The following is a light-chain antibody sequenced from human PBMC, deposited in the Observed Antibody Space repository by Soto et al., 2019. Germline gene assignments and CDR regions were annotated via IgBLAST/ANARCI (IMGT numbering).Light chain of an antibody. CDR3: QQYGSSPLT. V-gene: IGKV3-20*01. J-gene: IGKJ4*01. Sequence: SPGTLSLSPGERATLSCRASQSVSSSYLAWYQQKPGQAPRLLIYGASSRATGIPDRFSSSGSGTDFTLTISRLEPEDFAVYYCQQYGSSPLTFGGGTKVDIK. CDR2: GAS. CDR1: QSVSSSY.